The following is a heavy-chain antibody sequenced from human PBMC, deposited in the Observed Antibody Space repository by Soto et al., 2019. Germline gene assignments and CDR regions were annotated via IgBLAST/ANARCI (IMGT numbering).Heavy chain of an antibody. Sequence: LSLTCTVSGDSINNYYWTWIRQPPGKGLEWIGYIYDSGSTSYNPSLKSRLTISVDTSKNLFSLKLNSVTAADTAIYYCARGTKYYYQGMDVWGQGTTVTVSS. CDR1: GDSINNYY. CDR3: ARGTKYYYQGMDV. J-gene: IGHJ6*02. CDR2: IYDSGST. V-gene: IGHV4-59*01.